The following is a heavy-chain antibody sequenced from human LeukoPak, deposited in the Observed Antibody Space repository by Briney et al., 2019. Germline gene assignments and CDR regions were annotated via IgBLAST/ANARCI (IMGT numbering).Heavy chain of an antibody. Sequence: GGSLRLSCAASGFTFSDYWMHWVRQAPGKGLVWVSRINSDGSRTSYADSVKGRFTISRDNAKNTLYLQMNSLRAEDTAVYYCAQSSSWYCDFQHWGQGTLVTVSS. V-gene: IGHV3-74*01. CDR2: INSDGSRT. CDR1: GFTFSDYW. D-gene: IGHD6-13*01. CDR3: AQSSSWYCDFQH. J-gene: IGHJ1*01.